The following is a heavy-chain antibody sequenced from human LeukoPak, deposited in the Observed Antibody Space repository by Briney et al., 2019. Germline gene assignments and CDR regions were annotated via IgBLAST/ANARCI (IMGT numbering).Heavy chain of an antibody. Sequence: SETLSLTCTVSGGSISSSNYYWGWIRQSPGKGLEWIGSISYSGSAYYNPSLKSRVTISVDTSKNQFSLKLSSVTAADTAVYYCARGSGWFNYWGQGTLVTVSS. D-gene: IGHD6-19*01. CDR1: GGSISSSNYY. CDR2: ISYSGSA. CDR3: ARGSGWFNY. J-gene: IGHJ4*02. V-gene: IGHV4-39*07.